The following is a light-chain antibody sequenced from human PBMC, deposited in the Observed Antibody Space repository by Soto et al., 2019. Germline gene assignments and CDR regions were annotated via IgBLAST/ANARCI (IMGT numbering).Light chain of an antibody. V-gene: IGKV3-20*01. CDR2: GAS. Sequence: GLTQSPGTLSFSPGERATLSCRASHTVTSNFLASYQEKPGQAPRLLICGASTRATGIPDRFSGSGSGTDFTLTISRLEPEDFAVYYCRQYGSSGTFGQGTKVDI. CDR3: RQYGSSGT. J-gene: IGKJ1*01. CDR1: HTVTSNF.